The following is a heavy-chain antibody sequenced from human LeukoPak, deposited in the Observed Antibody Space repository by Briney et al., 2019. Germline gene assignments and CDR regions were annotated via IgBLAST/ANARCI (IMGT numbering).Heavy chain of an antibody. CDR2: IKQDGSDK. J-gene: IGHJ6*03. V-gene: IGHV3-7*02. Sequence: GGSLRLSCAASGFTFSNYWMSWVRQAPGKGLEWVANIKQDGSDKYYVDSVKGRFTISRDNAKNSLYLQMNSRRAEDTAVYYCARGPFYNSGSGYYTRGYYYYYMDVWGKGTTVTVSS. CDR1: GFTFSNYW. D-gene: IGHD3-3*01. CDR3: ARGPFYNSGSGYYTRGYYYYYMDV.